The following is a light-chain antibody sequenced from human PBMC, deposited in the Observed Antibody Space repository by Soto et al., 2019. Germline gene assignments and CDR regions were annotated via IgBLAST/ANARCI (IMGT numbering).Light chain of an antibody. CDR2: AAS. Sequence: DIQMTQSPSSLSAYVGDRVTIACRASQDITTYLSWYQKKPGKAPKLLIKAASSLQSGAPSRFSGSGSGTDFTLTISSLQPEDFATYYCLQTYSTPPTFGGRTKVEIK. J-gene: IGKJ4*01. CDR3: LQTYSTPPT. V-gene: IGKV1-39*01. CDR1: QDITTY.